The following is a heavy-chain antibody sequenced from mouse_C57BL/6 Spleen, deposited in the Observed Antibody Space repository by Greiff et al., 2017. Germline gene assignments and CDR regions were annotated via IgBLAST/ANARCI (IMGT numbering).Heavy chain of an antibody. CDR3: TGGGYYGSSYGRFAY. J-gene: IGHJ3*01. CDR1: GFTFSSYA. Sequence: EVHLVESGEGLVKPGGSLKLSCAASGFTFSSYAMSWVRQTPEKRLEWVAYISSGGDYIYYADTVKGRFTISRDNVRNTLYLQMSSLKSEDTAMYYCTGGGYYGSSYGRFAYWGQGTLVTVSA. V-gene: IGHV5-9-1*02. D-gene: IGHD1-1*01. CDR2: ISSGGDYI.